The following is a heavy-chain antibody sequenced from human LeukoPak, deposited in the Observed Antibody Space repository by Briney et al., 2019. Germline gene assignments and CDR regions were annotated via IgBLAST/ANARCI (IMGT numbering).Heavy chain of an antibody. Sequence: GGSLRLSCAASGFTFSSYWMSWVRQAPGKGLEWVANIKQDGSEKYYVDSVKGRFTISRDNAKNSLYLQMNSLRAAATAVDYCARDSVSSSWYSSMSYYFDYWGQGTMVIVSS. CDR3: ARDSVSSSWYSSMSYYFDY. D-gene: IGHD6-13*01. V-gene: IGHV3-7*01. CDR2: IKQDGSEK. J-gene: IGHJ4*02. CDR1: GFTFSSYW.